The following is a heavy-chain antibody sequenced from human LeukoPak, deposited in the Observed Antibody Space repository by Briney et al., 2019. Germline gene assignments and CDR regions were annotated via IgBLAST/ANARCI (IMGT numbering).Heavy chain of an antibody. CDR1: GFSFGSNA. J-gene: IGHJ4*02. CDR2: ISSSGDST. CDR3: AKLVGATTNF. V-gene: IGHV3-23*01. Sequence: GGSLRLSCAASGFSFGSNAMSWVRQAPGKGLEWASTISSSGDSTYYADSVKGRFTISRDISKNTLYLQMNSLRSKDTAVYYCAKLVGATTNFWGQGTLVTVSS. D-gene: IGHD1-26*01.